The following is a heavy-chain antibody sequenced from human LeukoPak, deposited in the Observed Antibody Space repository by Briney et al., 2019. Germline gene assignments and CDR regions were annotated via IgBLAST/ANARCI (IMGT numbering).Heavy chain of an antibody. Sequence: GASVKVSCKASGYTFTSCAVHWVRQAPGQRLEWMGWINAGNGNTKYSQKFRGRVTITRDTSASTVYVELSSLRSEDTAVYYCARESVYGRRFDPWGQGTLVTVSS. J-gene: IGHJ5*02. CDR3: ARESVYGRRFDP. CDR2: INAGNGNT. V-gene: IGHV1-3*01. D-gene: IGHD2-8*01. CDR1: GYTFTSCA.